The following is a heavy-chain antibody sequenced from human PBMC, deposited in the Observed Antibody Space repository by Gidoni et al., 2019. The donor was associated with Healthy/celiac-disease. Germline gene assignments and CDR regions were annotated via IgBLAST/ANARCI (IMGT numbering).Heavy chain of an antibody. Sequence: QLQLQESGPGLVKPSETLSLTCTVSGGSISSSSYYWGWIRQPPGKGLEWIGSIYYSGSTYYHPSLKSRVTISVDTSKNQFSLKLSSVTAADTAVYYCARAVTYGATIAFDIWGQGTMVTVSS. CDR1: GGSISSSSYY. CDR3: ARAVTYGATIAFDI. J-gene: IGHJ3*02. CDR2: IYYSGST. V-gene: IGHV4-39*07. D-gene: IGHD3-10*01.